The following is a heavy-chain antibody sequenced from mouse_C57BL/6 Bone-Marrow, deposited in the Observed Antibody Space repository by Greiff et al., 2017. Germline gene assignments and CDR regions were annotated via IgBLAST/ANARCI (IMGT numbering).Heavy chain of an antibody. CDR3: ARSDYYGSSYLYAMDY. D-gene: IGHD1-1*01. V-gene: IGHV1-7*01. J-gene: IGHJ4*01. CDR2: INPSSGYT. Sequence: QVQLKESGAELAKPGASVKLSCKASGYTFTSYWMHWVKQRPGQGLEWMGYINPSSGYTKYNQKFKDKATLTADKSSSTAYMQLSSLTYEDSAVYYCARSDYYGSSYLYAMDYWGQGTSVTVSS. CDR1: GYTFTSYW.